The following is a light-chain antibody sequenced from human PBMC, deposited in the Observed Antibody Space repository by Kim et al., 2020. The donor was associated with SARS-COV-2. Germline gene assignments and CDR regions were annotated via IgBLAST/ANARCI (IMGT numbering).Light chain of an antibody. CDR1: SLRTYY. V-gene: IGLV3-19*01. CDR3: SSRDNRGDHVV. J-gene: IGLJ2*01. Sequence: SSELTQDPAVSVALGQTVRITCHGDSLRTYYASWYQQKPGQAPILVIYGKNSRPSGIPDRFSGSASGNTASLTVTEAQAVDEADYYCSSRDNRGDHVVFGGGTQLTVL. CDR2: GKN.